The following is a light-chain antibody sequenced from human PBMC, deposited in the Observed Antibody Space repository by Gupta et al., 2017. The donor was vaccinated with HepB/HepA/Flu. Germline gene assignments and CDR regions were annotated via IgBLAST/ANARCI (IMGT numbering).Light chain of an antibody. Sequence: DIQMTQSPSTLSESVGDRVTITCRASQSISTWLAWYQQKAGKAPKLLIYKASSLESGVPSRFSGSGSGTEFTLTISSLQPDDFATYYCQQYNSQGTFGQGTKVEIK. CDR1: QSISTW. CDR3: QQYNSQGT. J-gene: IGKJ1*01. CDR2: KAS. V-gene: IGKV1-5*03.